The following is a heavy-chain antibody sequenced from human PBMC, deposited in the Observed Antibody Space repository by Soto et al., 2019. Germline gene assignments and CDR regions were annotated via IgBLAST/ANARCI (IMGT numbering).Heavy chain of an antibody. CDR2: ISYDGSNK. V-gene: IGHV3-30-3*01. J-gene: IGHJ4*02. CDR1: GFTFSSYA. Sequence: PGGSLRLSCAASGFTFSSYAMSWVRQAPGKGLEWVAVISYDGSNKYYADSVKGRLTISRDNSKNTLYLQMNSLRAEDTAVYYCARRILAGYYDSSGPLATFLDYWGQGTLVTVSS. CDR3: ARRILAGYYDSSGPLATFLDY. D-gene: IGHD3-22*01.